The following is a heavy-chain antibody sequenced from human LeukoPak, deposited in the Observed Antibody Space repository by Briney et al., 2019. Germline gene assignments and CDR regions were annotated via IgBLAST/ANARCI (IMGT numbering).Heavy chain of an antibody. Sequence: GGSLRLSCAASGFTFSSYAMSWVRQAPGKGLEWVSAISGSGGSTYYADSVKGRFTISRDNIKTTMYLQMNSMRGEETADYSGAKGGSRSFARDNYNMDVWGKGATVTVSS. V-gene: IGHV3-23*01. CDR2: ISGSGGST. D-gene: IGHD6-13*01. CDR1: GFTFSSYA. CDR3: AKGGSRSFARDNYNMDV. J-gene: IGHJ6*03.